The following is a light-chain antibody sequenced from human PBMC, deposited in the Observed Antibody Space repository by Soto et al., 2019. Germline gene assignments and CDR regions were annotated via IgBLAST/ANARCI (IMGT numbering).Light chain of an antibody. J-gene: IGLJ1*01. CDR1: SSDVGNYNL. CDR3: CSYADSSTYV. Sequence: QSVLTQPASVSGSPGQSITISCTGTSSDVGNYNLVSWYQQHPGKAPKLIIYEDTKRPSGVSNRFSGSKSGNTASLTISGLQAKDEADYYCCSYADSSTYVFGTGTKLTVL. CDR2: EDT. V-gene: IGLV2-23*01.